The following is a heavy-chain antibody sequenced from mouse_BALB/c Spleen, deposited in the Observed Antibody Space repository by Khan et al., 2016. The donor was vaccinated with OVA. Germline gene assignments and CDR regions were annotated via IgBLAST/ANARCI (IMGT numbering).Heavy chain of an antibody. D-gene: IGHD1-1*01. CDR2: IRYDGSN. CDR3: ARDYYGTSWYFDV. V-gene: IGHV3-6*02. CDR1: GYSITSGYY. Sequence: VQLLESGPGLVKPSQSLSLTCSVTGYSITSGYYWNWIRQFPGNKLEWMGYIRYDGSNNYNPSLKNRISITRDTSKNQFFLKLNSVTTEDTVTYYCARDYYGTSWYFDVWGAGTTVTVSS. J-gene: IGHJ1*01.